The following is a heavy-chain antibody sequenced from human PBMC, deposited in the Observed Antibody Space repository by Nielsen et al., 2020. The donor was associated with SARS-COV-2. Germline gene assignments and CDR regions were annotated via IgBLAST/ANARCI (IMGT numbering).Heavy chain of an antibody. CDR3: VRGLQVPNGLAHR. D-gene: IGHD3-16*01. CDR1: GFTFSDYY. Sequence: GGSLRLSCAASGFTFSDYYMSWIRQAPGKGLEWVSYISSSSSYINYADSVKGRFTISRDNAKNTLYLQMNSLRAEDTAVYYCVRGLQVPNGLAHRWGQGTLVTVSS. CDR2: ISSSSSYI. V-gene: IGHV3-11*06. J-gene: IGHJ4*02.